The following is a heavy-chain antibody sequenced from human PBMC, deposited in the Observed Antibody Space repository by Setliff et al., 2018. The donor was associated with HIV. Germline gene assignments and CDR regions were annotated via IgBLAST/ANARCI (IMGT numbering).Heavy chain of an antibody. Sequence: GASVKVSCKASGGTFSSYAISWVRQAPGHGLEWMGWINPDSGGTNYAQKFQGRVTMTRDTSISTAYMELSRLRSDDTAVYCCATLDYWGQGTLVTVSS. V-gene: IGHV1-2*02. CDR1: GGTFSSYA. CDR2: INPDSGGT. J-gene: IGHJ4*02. CDR3: ATLDY.